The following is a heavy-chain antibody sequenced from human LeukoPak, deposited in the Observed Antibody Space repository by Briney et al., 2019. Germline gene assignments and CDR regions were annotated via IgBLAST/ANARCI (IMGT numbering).Heavy chain of an antibody. Sequence: SETLSLTCVVSGGFISSGGYYWGWIRHPPEKGLEWIGSVHHSGITYYNTSLKSRVTISVDKSKNQFSLALTSVTAADTAVYYCARNPPNYYDSSGRMGAFDVWGQGTMVTVSS. V-gene: IGHV4-39*01. CDR3: ARNPPNYYDSSGRMGAFDV. D-gene: IGHD3-22*01. CDR2: VHHSGIT. CDR1: GGFISSGGYY. J-gene: IGHJ3*01.